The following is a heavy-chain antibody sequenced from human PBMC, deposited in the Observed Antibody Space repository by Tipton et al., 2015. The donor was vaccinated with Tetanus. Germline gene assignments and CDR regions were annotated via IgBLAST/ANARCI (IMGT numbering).Heavy chain of an antibody. V-gene: IGHV1-2*02. J-gene: IGHJ6*02. CDR3: ARGGGDYMYYGMAV. Sequence: QLVQSGAEMKKPGASVKVSCTASGYTFTNYYIYWVRQAPGQGLEWMGWIDPNSGGTVYAQKFQGRVTMTRDTSISTAYMELRSLRSDDTAVYYCARGGGDYMYYGMAVWGPGTTVTVS. CDR2: IDPNSGGT. CDR1: GYTFTNYY. D-gene: IGHD2-21*01.